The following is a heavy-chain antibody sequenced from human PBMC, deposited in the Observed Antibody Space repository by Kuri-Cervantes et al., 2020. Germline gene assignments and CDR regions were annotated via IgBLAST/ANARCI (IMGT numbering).Heavy chain of an antibody. CDR3: VRYYGSGSYYNDGLNWFDP. CDR2: IYYSGST. CDR1: GFTFSSYG. V-gene: IGHV4-59*01. J-gene: IGHJ5*02. D-gene: IGHD3-10*01. Sequence: ESLKISCAASGFTFSSYGMHWIRQPPGKGLEWIGSIYYSGSTNYNPSLKSRVTISVDTSKNQFSLKLSSVTAADTAVYYCVRYYGSGSYYNDGLNWFDPWGQGTLVTVSS.